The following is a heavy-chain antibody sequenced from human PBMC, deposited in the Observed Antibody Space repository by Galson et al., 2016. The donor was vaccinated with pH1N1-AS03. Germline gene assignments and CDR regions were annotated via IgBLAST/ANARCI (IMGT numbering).Heavy chain of an antibody. CDR2: IIPMFGSA. D-gene: IGHD3-22*01. CDR3: ARDHYDDSSLAY. J-gene: IGHJ4*02. CDR1: GDAFSNFA. Sequence: SVKVSCKASGDAFSNFAINWVRQAPGQGLEWMGGIIPMFGSANYAQRFQGRLTLTADESTSTAYMVLSRLRSDDTAVYYCARDHYDDSSLAYWGQGTRVTVSP. V-gene: IGHV1-69*13.